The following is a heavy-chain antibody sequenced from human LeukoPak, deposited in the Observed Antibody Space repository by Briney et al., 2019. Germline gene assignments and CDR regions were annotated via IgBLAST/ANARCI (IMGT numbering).Heavy chain of an antibody. D-gene: IGHD3-3*01. CDR1: GGSFSGYY. V-gene: IGHV4-34*01. J-gene: IGHJ3*02. CDR3: VRGRGIFGVVDAFDI. Sequence: SETLSLTCAVYGGSFSGYYWSWIRQPPGKGLEWIGEINHSGSTNYNPSLKSRVTIAVDTSKNQFSLKLSSVTAADTAVYYCVRGRGIFGVVDAFDIWGQGTMVTVSS. CDR2: INHSGST.